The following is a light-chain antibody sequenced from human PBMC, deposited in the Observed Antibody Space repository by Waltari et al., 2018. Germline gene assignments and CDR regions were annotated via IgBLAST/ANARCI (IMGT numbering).Light chain of an antibody. CDR1: ENVNNY. Sequence: DIQMTQSPSSLSASVGDRVTITCRASENVNNYLNWYQQKPGKAPKLLIYKASTLQSGVPSRFSVSGSGTDYTFTISSLQSEDVATYYCQHCYGTPLTFGGGTNVEIK. CDR2: KAS. CDR3: QHCYGTPLT. V-gene: IGKV1-39*01. J-gene: IGKJ4*01.